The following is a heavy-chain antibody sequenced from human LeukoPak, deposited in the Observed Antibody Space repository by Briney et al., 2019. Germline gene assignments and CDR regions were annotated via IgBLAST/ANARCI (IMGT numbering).Heavy chain of an antibody. J-gene: IGHJ6*02. CDR3: AWYGVTHGLDV. D-gene: IGHD3-10*01. CDR2: INQDGSDE. Sequence: PGGSLRLSCAASGFSLSNYWMSWVRQAPGKGLEWVANINQDGSDEYYVDSVMGRFTISKDNAKNSVYLQMNSLRPEDTAIYYCAWYGVTHGLDVWGQGTTVTVSS. V-gene: IGHV3-7*01. CDR1: GFSLSNYW.